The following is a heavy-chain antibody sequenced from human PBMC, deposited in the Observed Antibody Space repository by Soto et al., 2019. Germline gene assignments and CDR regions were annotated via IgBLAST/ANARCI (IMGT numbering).Heavy chain of an antibody. J-gene: IGHJ3*02. CDR1: GFTFSSYA. CDR2: ISYDGSNK. CDR3: ARSPSESDAFDI. V-gene: IGHV3-30-3*01. Sequence: GGSLRLSCAASGFTFSSYAMHWVRQAPGKGLEWVAVISYDGSNKYYADSVKGRFTISRDNSKNTLYLQMNSLRAEDTAVDYCARSPSESDAFDIWGQGTMVTVSS.